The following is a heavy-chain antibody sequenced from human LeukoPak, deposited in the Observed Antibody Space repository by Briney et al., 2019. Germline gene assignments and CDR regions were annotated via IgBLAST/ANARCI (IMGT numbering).Heavy chain of an antibody. D-gene: IGHD3-9*01. V-gene: IGHV3-33*06. J-gene: IGHJ4*02. Sequence: PGGSLRLSCAASGFTFSSYGMHWVRQAPGKGLEWVAVIWYDGSNKYYADSVKGRFTISRDNSKNTLYLQMNSLRAEDTAVYYCAKVVDSYYFDYWGQGSLVTVSS. CDR2: IWYDGSNK. CDR1: GFTFSSYG. CDR3: AKVVDSYYFDY.